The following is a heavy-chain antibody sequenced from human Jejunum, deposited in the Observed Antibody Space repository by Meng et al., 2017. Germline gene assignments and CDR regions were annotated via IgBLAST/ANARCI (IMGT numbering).Heavy chain of an antibody. CDR3: ARGGMGAPLGH. Sequence: SETLSLTCTVSGGSIGSFYWSWVRQSPGMGLEWIGHIYNSGRTKYNPSLKSRVTISVDTSKNQFSLNLTSVTAADTAVYYCARGGMGAPLGHWGQGTLVTVS. V-gene: IGHV4-59*01. CDR1: GGSIGSFY. CDR2: IYNSGRT. D-gene: IGHD1-26*01. J-gene: IGHJ4*02.